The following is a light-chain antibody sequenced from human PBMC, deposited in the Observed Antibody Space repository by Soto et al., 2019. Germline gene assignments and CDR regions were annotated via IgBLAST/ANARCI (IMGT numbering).Light chain of an antibody. V-gene: IGKV3-15*01. CDR1: QSVSIN. CDR3: QQYNNWPLH. J-gene: IGKJ4*01. CDR2: GAS. Sequence: EIVMTQSPATLSVSPGERATLSCRASQSVSINLAWYQQKPDQVPRLLIYGASSRATGIPARLSGSGSGTDFTLNISSLQSEDFAVYYCQQYNNWPLHFGGGTKVEI.